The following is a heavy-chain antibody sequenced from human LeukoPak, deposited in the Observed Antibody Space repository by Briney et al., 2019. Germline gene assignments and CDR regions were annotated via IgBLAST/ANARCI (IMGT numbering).Heavy chain of an antibody. V-gene: IGHV4-39*01. CDR1: GGSISSSSYY. J-gene: IGHJ4*02. Sequence: SETLSLTCTVSGGSISSSSYYWGWIRQPPGKGLEWIGSIYYSGSTYYNPSLKSRVTISVDTSKNQFSLKLSSVTAADTAVYYCAKSRGLQLWDAVMPSDYWGQGTLVTVSS. D-gene: IGHD5-18*01. CDR3: AKSRGLQLWDAVMPSDY. CDR2: IYYSGST.